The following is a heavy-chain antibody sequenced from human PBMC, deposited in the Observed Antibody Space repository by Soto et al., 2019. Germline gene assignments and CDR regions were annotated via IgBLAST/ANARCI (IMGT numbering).Heavy chain of an antibody. D-gene: IGHD6-6*01. CDR3: ARVPIPYSSSSRDY. CDR1: GYTFTGYY. CDR2: INPNSGGT. J-gene: IGHJ4*02. Sequence: ASVKVSCKXSGYTFTGYYMHWVRQAPGQGLEWMGWINPNSGGTNYAQKFQGRVTMTRDTSISTAYMELSRLRSDDTAVYYCARVPIPYSSSSRDYWGQGTLVTVSS. V-gene: IGHV1-2*02.